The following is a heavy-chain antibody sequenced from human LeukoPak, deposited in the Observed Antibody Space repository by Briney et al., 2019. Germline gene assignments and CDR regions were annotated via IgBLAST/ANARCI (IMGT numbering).Heavy chain of an antibody. Sequence: ASVKVSCKASGYTFTSYGISWVRQAPGEGLEWMGWISAYNGNTNYAQKLQGRVTMTTDTSTSTAYMELRSLRSDDTAVYYCARSPRTGPVAARPYYYMDAWGKGTTVTVSS. J-gene: IGHJ6*03. CDR2: ISAYNGNT. V-gene: IGHV1-18*01. D-gene: IGHD6-6*01. CDR1: GYTFTSYG. CDR3: ARSPRTGPVAARPYYYMDA.